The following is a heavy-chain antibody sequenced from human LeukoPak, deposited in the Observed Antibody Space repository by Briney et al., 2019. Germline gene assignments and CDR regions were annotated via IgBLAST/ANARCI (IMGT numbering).Heavy chain of an antibody. V-gene: IGHV3-20*04. CDR3: ARGKGYSNSSGYDY. D-gene: IGHD6-6*01. J-gene: IGHJ4*02. CDR1: VFTFDDYG. CDR2: INWNGGST. Sequence: GGSLRLSCAASVFTFDDYGMSWVRQAPGKGLEWVSGINWNGGSTGYADSVKGRFTISRDNAKNSLYLQMNSLRAEDTALYYCARGKGYSNSSGYDYWGQGTLVTVSS.